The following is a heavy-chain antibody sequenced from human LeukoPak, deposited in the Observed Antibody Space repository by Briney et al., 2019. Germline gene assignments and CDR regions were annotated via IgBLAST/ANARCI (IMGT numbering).Heavy chain of an antibody. Sequence: ASVKVSCKASGYTFTGYYMHWVRQAPGQGLEWMGYIYPNSGATKYAQKFQGRVTMTRDTSISTAYMELSGLRSDDTAVYYCGTLLSNGPFDYWGQGSLVTVSS. V-gene: IGHV1-2*02. CDR3: GTLLSNGPFDY. CDR1: GYTFTGYY. J-gene: IGHJ4*02. CDR2: IYPNSGAT.